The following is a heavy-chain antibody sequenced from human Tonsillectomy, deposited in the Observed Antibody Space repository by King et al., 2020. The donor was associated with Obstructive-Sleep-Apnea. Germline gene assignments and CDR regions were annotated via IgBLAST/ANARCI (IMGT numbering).Heavy chain of an antibody. V-gene: IGHV3-48*01. CDR2: MSSRPDTI. Sequence: VQLVESGGGLVEPGGSLRLSCAASGFTFSGYSMNWVRQAPGKRPEWLSYMSSRPDTIYCADAVRGRFTISRDNAKNSLYLEMKSLKADDTAIYYCARARGTLAKDFDYWGLGTLVAVSS. CDR1: GFTFSGYS. CDR3: ARARGTLAKDFDY. D-gene: IGHD5-12*01. J-gene: IGHJ4*02.